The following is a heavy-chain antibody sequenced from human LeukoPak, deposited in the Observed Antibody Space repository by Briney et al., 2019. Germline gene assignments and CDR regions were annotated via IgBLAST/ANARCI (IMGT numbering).Heavy chain of an antibody. CDR3: ASLPVTHGAFDI. D-gene: IGHD2-21*02. Sequence: SETLSLTCAVYGGSFSCYYWSWIRQPPGKGLEWVGEINHSRSPNYNVSLKSRVTISLDTSKKQFSLRLTSVAAADTAVYYCASLPVTHGAFDIWGQGTMVTVSS. V-gene: IGHV4-34*01. CDR1: GGSFSCYY. J-gene: IGHJ3*02. CDR2: INHSRSP.